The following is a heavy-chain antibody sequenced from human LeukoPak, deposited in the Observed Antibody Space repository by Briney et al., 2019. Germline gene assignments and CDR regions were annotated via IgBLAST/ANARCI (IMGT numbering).Heavy chain of an antibody. J-gene: IGHJ6*02. V-gene: IGHV4-59*01. Sequence: SETLSLTCTVSGGSISSYYWSWIRQPPGKGLEWLGYIYYSGSTNYNPSLKSRVTISVDTSKNQFSLKLSSVTAADTAVYYCARGVWYCSSTSCYTGTYYYYGMDVWGQGTTVTVSS. CDR3: ARGVWYCSSTSCYTGTYYYYGMDV. D-gene: IGHD2-2*02. CDR2: IYYSGST. CDR1: GGSISSYY.